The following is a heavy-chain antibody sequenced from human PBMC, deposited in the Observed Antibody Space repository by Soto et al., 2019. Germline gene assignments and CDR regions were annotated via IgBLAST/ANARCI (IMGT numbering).Heavy chain of an antibody. Sequence: GASVKVSCKASGGTFSSYTISWVRQAPGQGLEWMGGIIPIFGTANYAQKFQGRVTITADESTSTAYMELSSLRSEDTAVYYCARSFPGIAVAGTQLNYWGQGTLVTVSS. D-gene: IGHD6-19*01. CDR1: GGTFSSYT. CDR2: IIPIFGTA. J-gene: IGHJ4*02. V-gene: IGHV1-69*13. CDR3: ARSFPGIAVAGTQLNY.